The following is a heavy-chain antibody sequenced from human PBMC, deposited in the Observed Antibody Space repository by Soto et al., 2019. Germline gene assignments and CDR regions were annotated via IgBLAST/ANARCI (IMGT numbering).Heavy chain of an antibody. V-gene: IGHV1-18*01. Sequence: ASVQVSCKTSGYIFTAYGLAWLRQAPGQRPEWMGWVSTNDDRTNYAQKFQGRVTMTTDRSTTTTSMELRSLRPDDTAVYYCARELYIESSDYYYFVVWGQGPLVTVA. CDR1: GYIFTAYG. D-gene: IGHD3-22*01. CDR2: VSTNDDRT. CDR3: ARELYIESSDYYYFVV. J-gene: IGHJ4*02.